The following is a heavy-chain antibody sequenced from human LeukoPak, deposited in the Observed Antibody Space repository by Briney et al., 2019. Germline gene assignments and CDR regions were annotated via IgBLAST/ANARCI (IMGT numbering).Heavy chain of an antibody. CDR3: ARDLEYCSGGSCYEGIFDY. D-gene: IGHD2-15*01. Sequence: GGSLRLSCAASGFTFSSYAMHWVRQAPGKGLEWVAVISYDGSNKYYADSVKGRFTISRDNSKNTLYLQMNSLRAEDTAVYYCARDLEYCSGGSCYEGIFDYWGQGTLVTVSS. V-gene: IGHV3-30-3*01. CDR2: ISYDGSNK. CDR1: GFTFSSYA. J-gene: IGHJ4*02.